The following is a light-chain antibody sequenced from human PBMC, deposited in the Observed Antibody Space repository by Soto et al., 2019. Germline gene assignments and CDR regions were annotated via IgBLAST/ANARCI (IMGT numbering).Light chain of an antibody. CDR1: QGISNY. J-gene: IGKJ3*01. CDR3: QKYNSAPFP. Sequence: DIQMTQSPSSLSATVGDRVTITCRASQGISNYLAWYQHKPGKVPKLLIYAASTLQSGVPSRFSGSGSGTDFTLTISSLQPEDVATHYCQKYNSAPFPFGPGTKVDIK. CDR2: AAS. V-gene: IGKV1-27*01.